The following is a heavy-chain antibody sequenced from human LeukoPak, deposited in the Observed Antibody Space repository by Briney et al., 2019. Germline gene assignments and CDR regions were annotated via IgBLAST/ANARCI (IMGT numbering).Heavy chain of an antibody. V-gene: IGHV3-33*01. J-gene: IGHJ4*02. CDR3: ARSSLPYYFDY. D-gene: IGHD5/OR15-5a*01. CDR1: GFTFSSYG. Sequence: SGGSLRLSCAASGFTFSSYGMHWVRQAPGKGLEWVAVIWYDGSNKYYADSVKGRFTISRDNSKNTLYLQMNSLRAEDTAVYYCARSSLPYYFDYWGQGTLVTVSS. CDR2: IWYDGSNK.